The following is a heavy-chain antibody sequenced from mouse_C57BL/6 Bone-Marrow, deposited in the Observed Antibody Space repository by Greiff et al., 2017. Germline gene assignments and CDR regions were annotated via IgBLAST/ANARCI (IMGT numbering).Heavy chain of an antibody. V-gene: IGHV1-55*01. CDR3: ATIYDGYHYFDY. J-gene: IGHJ2*01. CDR1: GYTFTSYW. D-gene: IGHD2-3*01. Sequence: QVQLQQPGAELVKPGASVKMSCKASGYTFTSYWITWVKQRPGQGLEWIGDIYPGSGSTNYNEKFKSKATLTADTSSSTAYMQLSSLTSEDSAVYYCATIYDGYHYFDYWGQGTTLTVSS. CDR2: IYPGSGST.